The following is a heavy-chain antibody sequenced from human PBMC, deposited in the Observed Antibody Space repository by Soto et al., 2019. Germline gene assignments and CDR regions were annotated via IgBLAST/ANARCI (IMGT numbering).Heavy chain of an antibody. CDR1: GVTFSNYY. CDR3: AGTYDSLDY. J-gene: IGHJ4*02. Sequence: EVQMVESGGGLVKPGGSLRLSCAASGVTFSNYYMNWVRQAPGKGLDWVSCITGDGSNVYYADSVRGRFNISRDNARNSLYLQMNSLRAEDTAVYYCAGTYDSLDYWGQGTLVTVSS. CDR2: ITGDGSNV. V-gene: IGHV3-21*01. D-gene: IGHD3-22*01.